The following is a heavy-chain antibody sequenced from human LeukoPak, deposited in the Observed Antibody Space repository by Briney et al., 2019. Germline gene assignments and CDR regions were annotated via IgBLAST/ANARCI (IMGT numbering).Heavy chain of an antibody. Sequence: GGSLRLSCEASGFIFSTYAMAWVRQAPGKGLEWVSYISSSGSTIYYADSVKGRFTISRDNAKNSLYLQMNSLRAEDTAVYYCARDQMSAGTGPGDFDYWGQGTLVTVSS. CDR1: GFIFSTYA. CDR2: ISSSGSTI. CDR3: ARDQMSAGTGPGDFDY. D-gene: IGHD6-13*01. J-gene: IGHJ4*02. V-gene: IGHV3-48*04.